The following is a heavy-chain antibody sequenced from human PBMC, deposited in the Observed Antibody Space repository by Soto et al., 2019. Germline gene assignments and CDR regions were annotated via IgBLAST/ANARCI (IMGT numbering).Heavy chain of an antibody. CDR1: GYPFSAFD. J-gene: IGHJ4*02. CDR3: VRQPGGVATPGDDY. V-gene: IGHV1-8*01. CDR2: MNPDSGDT. Sequence: GASVKVSCKASGYPFSAFDINWVRQAGGQGLEWMGWMNPDSGDTAFAQRFQDRITMTRSTSISTAYMGLSRLTSDDTAVYFCVRQPGGVATPGDDYWGQGTLVTVSS. D-gene: IGHD2-15*01.